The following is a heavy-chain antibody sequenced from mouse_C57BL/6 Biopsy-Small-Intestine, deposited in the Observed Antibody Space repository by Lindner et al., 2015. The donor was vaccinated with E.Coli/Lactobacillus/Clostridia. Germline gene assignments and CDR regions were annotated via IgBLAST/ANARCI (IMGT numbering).Heavy chain of an antibody. CDR1: GYTFTSYW. J-gene: IGHJ3*01. Sequence: VQLQESGAETVRPGASVKLSCKASGYTFTSYWMHWVKQRPGQGLEWIGKIDPSDSETHYNQKFKDKATLTVDKSSSTAYMQLNSLTSEDSAVYYCARRGFAYWGQGTLVTVSA. CDR2: IDPSDSET. V-gene: IGHV1-52*01. CDR3: ARRGFAY.